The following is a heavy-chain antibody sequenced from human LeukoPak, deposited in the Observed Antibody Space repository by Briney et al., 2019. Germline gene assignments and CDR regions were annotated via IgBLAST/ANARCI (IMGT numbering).Heavy chain of an antibody. J-gene: IGHJ6*02. CDR3: ARDWRWKAVNYYYGMDV. V-gene: IGHV3-66*02. CDR2: IYSGGST. D-gene: IGHD4-23*01. CDR1: GFTVSSNY. Sequence: GGSLRLSCAASGFTVSSNYMSWVRQAPGKGLEWVSVIYSGGSTYYADSVKGRFTIPRDNSKNTLYLQMNSLRAEDTAVYYCARDWRWKAVNYYYGMDVWGQGTTVTVSS.